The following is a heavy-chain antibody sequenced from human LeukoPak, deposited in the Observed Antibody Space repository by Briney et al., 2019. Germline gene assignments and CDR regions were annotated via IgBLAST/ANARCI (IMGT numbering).Heavy chain of an antibody. CDR3: ARDWSGYDLGY. J-gene: IGHJ4*02. V-gene: IGHV1-2*02. Sequence: ASVKVSWKASGYIFTDSYIHWVRQAPGQGLEWMGWINPKSGGTNYAQEFQGRVTMTRDTSISTAYMELSRLRSDDTAVYYCARDWSGYDLGYWGQGTLVTVSS. CDR2: INPKSGGT. CDR1: GYIFTDSY. D-gene: IGHD5-12*01.